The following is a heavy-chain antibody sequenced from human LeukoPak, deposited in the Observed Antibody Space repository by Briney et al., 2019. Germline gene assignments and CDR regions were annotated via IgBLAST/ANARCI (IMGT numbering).Heavy chain of an antibody. D-gene: IGHD3-3*01. CDR1: GYTFTGYY. V-gene: IGHV1-2*02. CDR2: INPNSGGT. J-gene: IGHJ6*03. CDR3: ARVGYDFWSGYYSLDYYYMDV. Sequence: ASVKVSCKASGYTFTGYYMHWVRQAPGQGLEWMGWINPNSGGTNYAQKFQGRVTMTRDTSISTAYMELSRLRSDDTAVYYCARVGYDFWSGYYSLDYYYMDVWGKGTTVTVSS.